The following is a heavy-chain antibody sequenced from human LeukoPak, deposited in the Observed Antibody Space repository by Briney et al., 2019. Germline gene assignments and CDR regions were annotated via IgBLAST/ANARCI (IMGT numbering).Heavy chain of an antibody. CDR1: GFSFTNYW. CDR3: ARLSSSGWYRDAFDI. J-gene: IGHJ3*02. D-gene: IGHD6-19*01. V-gene: IGHV5-10-1*01. CDR2: IDPSDSYT. Sequence: GESLKISCKGSGFSFTNYWIGWVRQMPGKGLEWVGRIDPSDSYTSYSPSFQGHVTISADKSISTAYLQWSSLKASDTAMYYCARLSSSGWYRDAFDIWGQGTMVTVSS.